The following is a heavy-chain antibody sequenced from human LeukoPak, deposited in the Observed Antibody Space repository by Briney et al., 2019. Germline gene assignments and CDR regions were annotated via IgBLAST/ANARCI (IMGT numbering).Heavy chain of an antibody. J-gene: IGHJ5*02. CDR1: GFSFSSYG. Sequence: GGSLRLSCTASGFSFSSYGMHWVRQAPGKGLEWVAVIWYDGSNEYYADSVKGRFTISRDNSKNTLYLQMNSLRDEDTAVYYCARGTDTAMVTGGYNWFDPWGQGTLVTVSS. CDR2: IWYDGSNE. D-gene: IGHD5-18*01. CDR3: ARGTDTAMVTGGYNWFDP. V-gene: IGHV3-33*01.